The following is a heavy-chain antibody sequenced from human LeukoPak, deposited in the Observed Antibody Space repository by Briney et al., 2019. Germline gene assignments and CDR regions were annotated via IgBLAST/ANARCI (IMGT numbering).Heavy chain of an antibody. V-gene: IGHV4-39*07. CDR1: GGSISSSSYY. CDR3: ARGTTVTTGAFDI. CDR2: INHSGST. Sequence: SETLSLTCTVSGGSISSSSYYWSWIRQPPGKGLEWIGEINHSGSTNYNPSLKSRVTISVDTSKNQFSLKLSSVTAADTAVYYCARGTTVTTGAFDIWGQGTMVTVSS. D-gene: IGHD4-17*01. J-gene: IGHJ3*02.